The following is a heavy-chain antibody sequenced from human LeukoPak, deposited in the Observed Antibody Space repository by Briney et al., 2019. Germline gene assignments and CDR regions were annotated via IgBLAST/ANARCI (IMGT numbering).Heavy chain of an antibody. D-gene: IGHD3-3*01. CDR1: GFTVSSNY. J-gene: IGHJ6*02. V-gene: IGHV3-53*01. CDR2: IYSVGST. Sequence: GGSLRLSCAASGFTVSSNYMSWVRQAPGKGQEWVSVIYSVGSTYYADSVKGRFTISRDNSRNTLYLQMNSLRAEDTAVYYCARGAVGITIFGVVTPPYYYYGMDVWGQGTTVTVSS. CDR3: ARGAVGITIFGVVTPPYYYYGMDV.